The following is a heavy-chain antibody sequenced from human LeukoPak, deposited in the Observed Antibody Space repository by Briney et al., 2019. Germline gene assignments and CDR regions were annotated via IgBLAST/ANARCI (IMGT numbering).Heavy chain of an antibody. V-gene: IGHV3-21*01. J-gene: IGHJ4*02. Sequence: GGSLRLSCAASGFTFSSYSMNWVRQAPGKGLEWVSSISSSSSYIYYADSVKGRFTISRDNAKNSLYLQMNSLRAEDTAVYYCARGGLYGDYSFYFDSWGQGTLVTVSS. D-gene: IGHD4-17*01. CDR1: GFTFSSYS. CDR2: ISSSSSYI. CDR3: ARGGLYGDYSFYFDS.